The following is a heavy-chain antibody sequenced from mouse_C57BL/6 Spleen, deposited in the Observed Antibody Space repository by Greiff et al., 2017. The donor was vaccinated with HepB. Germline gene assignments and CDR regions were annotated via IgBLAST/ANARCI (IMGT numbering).Heavy chain of an antibody. CDR3: ATPEPIYDGYFFAY. D-gene: IGHD2-3*01. CDR2: IWTGGGT. Sequence: VKLVESGPGLVAPSQSLSITCTVSGFSLTSYAISWVRQPPGKGLEWLGVIWTGGGTNYNSALKSRLSISKDNSKSDVFLKMNSLQTDDTARYYWATPEPIYDGYFFAYWGQGTLVTVSA. CDR1: GFSLTSYA. V-gene: IGHV2-9-1*01. J-gene: IGHJ3*01.